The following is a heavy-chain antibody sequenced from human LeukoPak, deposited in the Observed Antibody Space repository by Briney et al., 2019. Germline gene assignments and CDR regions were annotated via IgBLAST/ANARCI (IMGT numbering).Heavy chain of an antibody. D-gene: IGHD3-10*01. CDR2: IYSGGST. CDR1: GFTVSSNY. J-gene: IGHJ6*03. V-gene: IGHV3-53*01. Sequence: PGGSLRLSCLASGFTVSSNYMSWVRQAPGKGPEWVSVIYSGGSTYYADSVKGRFTISRDNSKNTLYLQMNSLRAEDTAVYYCASGSGSYRTPYYYMDVWGTGTTVTVSS. CDR3: ASGSGSYRTPYYYMDV.